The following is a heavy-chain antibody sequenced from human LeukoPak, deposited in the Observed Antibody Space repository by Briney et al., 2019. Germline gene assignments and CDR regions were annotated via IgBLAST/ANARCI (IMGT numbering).Heavy chain of an antibody. CDR2: VYYSGST. CDR1: GGSISSSSYY. Sequence: PSETLSLTCTVSGGSISSSSYYWGWIRQPPGKGLEWIGSVYYSGSTYYNPSLKSRVTISVDTSKNQFSLKLSSVTAADTAVCYCARGWGLYYFDYWGQGTLVTVSS. V-gene: IGHV4-39*07. CDR3: ARGWGLYYFDY. J-gene: IGHJ4*02. D-gene: IGHD3-16*01.